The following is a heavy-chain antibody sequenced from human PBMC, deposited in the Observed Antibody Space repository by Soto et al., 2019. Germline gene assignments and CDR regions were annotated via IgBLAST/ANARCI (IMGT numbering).Heavy chain of an antibody. CDR2: INHSGST. CDR1: GGSFSGYY. D-gene: IGHD3-10*01. V-gene: IGHV4-34*01. CDR3: ARIRGEWYLSNWFDP. J-gene: IGHJ5*02. Sequence: TSETLSLTCAVYGGSFSGYYCSWIRQPPGKGLEWIGEINHSGSTNYNPSLKSRVTISVDTSKNQFSLKLSSVTAADTAVYYCARIRGEWYLSNWFDPWGQGTLVTVS.